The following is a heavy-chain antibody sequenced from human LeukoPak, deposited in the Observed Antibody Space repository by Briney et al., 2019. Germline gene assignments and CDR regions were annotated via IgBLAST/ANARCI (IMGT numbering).Heavy chain of an antibody. D-gene: IGHD5-18*01. J-gene: IGHJ4*02. CDR1: GGTFSSYA. Sequence: SVKVSCKASGGTFSSYAISWVGQAPGQGLEWMGGIIPIFGTANYAQKFQGRVTITADESTSTAYMELSSLRSEDTGVYYCARGTGIQREVFDYWGQGTLVTVSS. CDR3: ARGTGIQREVFDY. V-gene: IGHV1-69*01. CDR2: IIPIFGTA.